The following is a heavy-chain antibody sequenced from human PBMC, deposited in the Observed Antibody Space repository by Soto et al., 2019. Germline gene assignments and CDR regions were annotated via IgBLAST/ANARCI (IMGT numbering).Heavy chain of an antibody. Sequence: QVQLQESGPGLVKPSETLSLTCTVSGGSISSYYWSWIRQPPGKGLEWIGYIYDSGSTNYNPSLTSRVTISVDTSKNQFSLKLSSVTAADTAVYYCARVAEATYYSDSSGYFDCWGQGTLVTVSS. D-gene: IGHD3-22*01. V-gene: IGHV4-59*08. CDR2: IYDSGST. J-gene: IGHJ4*02. CDR1: GGSISSYY. CDR3: ARVAEATYYSDSSGYFDC.